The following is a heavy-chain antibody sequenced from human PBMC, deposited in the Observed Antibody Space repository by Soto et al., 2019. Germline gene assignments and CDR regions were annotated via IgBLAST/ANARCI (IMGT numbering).Heavy chain of an antibody. CDR2: IIPMLGRS. Sequence: QVQLVQSGAEVKKPGSPVRVSCTASGDTFNFYTISWVRQVPGQGPEWMGRIIPMLGRSNYAQKFQGRVTIMADKSTSTVYMNLSGLTSEDTAVYYCATNYGSGSTHFDYWGQGTLVTVSS. CDR3: ATNYGSGSTHFDY. V-gene: IGHV1-69*02. J-gene: IGHJ4*02. CDR1: GDTFNFYT. D-gene: IGHD3-10*01.